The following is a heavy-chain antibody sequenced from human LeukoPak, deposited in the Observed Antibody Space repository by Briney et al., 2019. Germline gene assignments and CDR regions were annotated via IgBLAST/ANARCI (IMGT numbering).Heavy chain of an antibody. Sequence: PETLSLTCSVSGGSISSSSYSWTWIRQPPGKGLEWVGTMYHSGTTYYNPSLTSRGTISVDTSKNQFSLRLKFVTAADTAVYYCARGSIAEAAAFDYWGQGTLVTVSS. CDR2: MYHSGTT. CDR1: GGSISSSSYS. V-gene: IGHV4-39*07. J-gene: IGHJ4*02. D-gene: IGHD6-13*01. CDR3: ARGSIAEAAAFDY.